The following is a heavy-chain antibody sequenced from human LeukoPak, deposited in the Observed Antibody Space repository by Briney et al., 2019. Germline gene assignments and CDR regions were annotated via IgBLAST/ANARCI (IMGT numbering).Heavy chain of an antibody. CDR1: GYTFTRYS. V-gene: IGHV1-18*01. CDR2: ISAYTVNT. Sequence: ASVKVSRTAPGYTFTRYSISSVRQAPGQGLERMGWISAYTVNTNYAQNLQGRVNMTTDTSTSTAYMELRSLRSDDTAVYYCARSPPLDIVVVPAAMRVDGDYWGQGTLVTVSS. D-gene: IGHD2-2*01. CDR3: ARSPPLDIVVVPAAMRVDGDY. J-gene: IGHJ4*02.